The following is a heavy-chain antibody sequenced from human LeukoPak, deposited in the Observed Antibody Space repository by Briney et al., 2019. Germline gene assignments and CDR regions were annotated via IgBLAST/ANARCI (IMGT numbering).Heavy chain of an antibody. V-gene: IGHV1-8*01. CDR2: MNPNSGNT. J-gene: IGHJ5*02. CDR1: RYTFTSYD. CDR3: ARARGYDYVWGSYRPNWFDP. Sequence: LVASVKVSCKASRYTFTSYDINWVRQATGQGLEWMGWMNPNSGNTGYAQKFQGRVTMTRNTSISTAYMELSSLRSEDTAVYYCARARGYDYVWGSYRPNWFDPWGQGTLVTVSS. D-gene: IGHD3-16*02.